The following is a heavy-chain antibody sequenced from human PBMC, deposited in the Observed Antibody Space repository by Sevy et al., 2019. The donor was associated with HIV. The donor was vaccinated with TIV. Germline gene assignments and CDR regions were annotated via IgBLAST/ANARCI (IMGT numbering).Heavy chain of an antibody. J-gene: IGHJ4*02. D-gene: IGHD3-3*01. CDR2: IHTDGSRS. Sequence: GGSLRLSCAASGFTFRNYWMHWVRQAPGKGLVSVSYIHTDGSRSYYAEYVKGRFTISRDNAQNTLYLQMNSLRAEDTAVYYCARAGIGDFWSGYYGIDHWGQGTLVTVSS. CDR3: ARAGIGDFWSGYYGIDH. V-gene: IGHV3-74*01. CDR1: GFTFRNYW.